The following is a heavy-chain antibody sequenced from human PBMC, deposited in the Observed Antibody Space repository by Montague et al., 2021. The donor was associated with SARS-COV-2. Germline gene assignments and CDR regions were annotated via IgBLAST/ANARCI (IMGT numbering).Heavy chain of an antibody. V-gene: IGHV4-34*01. CDR1: GGSFRNYY. CDR3: ARGKREFPSVVLRASTRTYFDT. Sequence: SETLSLTCAVYGGSFRNYYWSWIRQSPGKGLEWIGEVDQSGNTNYNPSLKSRVTISADISKNQFSVKLASATAADTGIYYCARGKREFPSVVLRASTRTYFDTWGQGTTVTVSS. J-gene: IGHJ6*02. CDR2: VDQSGNT. D-gene: IGHD3-22*01.